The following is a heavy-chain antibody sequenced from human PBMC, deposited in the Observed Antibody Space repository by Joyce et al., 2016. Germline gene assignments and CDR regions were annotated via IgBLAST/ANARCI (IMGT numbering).Heavy chain of an antibody. J-gene: IGHJ5*02. CDR2: FYHGGSS. CDR3: VRDLGSYSRGWLGYDP. Sequence: QIQLQESGPGLVRPLATLSLTCTVSGYSVSSGYYWGWVRQPPGKGLEWIGSFYHGGSSFYNPSLKSRLTISVDTSKNQFSLKLNSVTAADTAVYYCVRDLGSYSRGWLGYDPWGQGTLVTVSS. V-gene: IGHV4-38-2*02. D-gene: IGHD6-19*01. CDR1: GYSVSSGYY.